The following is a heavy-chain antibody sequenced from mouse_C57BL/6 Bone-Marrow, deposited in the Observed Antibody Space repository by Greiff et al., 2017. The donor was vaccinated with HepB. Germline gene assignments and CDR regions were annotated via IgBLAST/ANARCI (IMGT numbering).Heavy chain of an antibody. V-gene: IGHV1-69*01. Sequence: VQLQQPGAELVMPGASVKLSCKASGYTFTSYWMHWVKQRPGQGLEWIGEIDPSDSYTNYNQKFKGKSTLTVDKSSSTAYMQLSSLTSEDSAVYYCARPGYYGSRGYWYFDVWGTGTTVTVSS. CDR2: IDPSDSYT. CDR3: ARPGYYGSRGYWYFDV. J-gene: IGHJ1*03. D-gene: IGHD1-1*01. CDR1: GYTFTSYW.